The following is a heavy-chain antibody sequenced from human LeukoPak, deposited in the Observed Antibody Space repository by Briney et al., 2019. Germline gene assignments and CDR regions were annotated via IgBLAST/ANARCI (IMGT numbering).Heavy chain of an antibody. V-gene: IGHV3-64*01. CDR2: ISSNGGST. D-gene: IGHD3-10*01. Sequence: PGGSQRLSCAASGFTFSSYAMHWVRQAPGKGLEYVSAISSNGGSTYYANSVKGGFTISRDNSKNTLYLQMGSLRAEDMAEYYCARKGITMVRGVQYYYYYYMDVWGKGTTVTVSS. J-gene: IGHJ6*03. CDR3: ARKGITMVRGVQYYYYYYMDV. CDR1: GFTFSSYA.